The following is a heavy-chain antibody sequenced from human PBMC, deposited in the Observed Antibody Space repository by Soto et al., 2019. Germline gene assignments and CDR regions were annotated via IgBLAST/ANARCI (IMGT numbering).Heavy chain of an antibody. J-gene: IGHJ5*02. D-gene: IGHD4-17*01. V-gene: IGHV3-48*02. CDR1: GFTSSSYS. CDR2: ISSSSSTI. Sequence: PVGSLRLSCAASGFTSSSYSMNWVRQAPGKGLVWVSYISSSSSTIYYVDSVKGRFTISRDNAKNSLYLQMNRLRDEDTAVYYCARDDYVHNWFDPWGQGTLVTASS. CDR3: ARDDYVHNWFDP.